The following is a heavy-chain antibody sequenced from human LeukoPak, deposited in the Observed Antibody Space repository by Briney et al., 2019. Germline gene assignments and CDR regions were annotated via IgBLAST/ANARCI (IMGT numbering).Heavy chain of an antibody. D-gene: IGHD5-24*01. J-gene: IGHJ4*02. V-gene: IGHV3-23*01. CDR3: AKGRGWLQFFDY. Sequence: GGSLRLSCAASGFTFSSYAMSWVRQAPGKGLEWVSAISGSGGSTYNADSVKGRFTIARDNSKNTLYLQMNSLRAEDTAVYFCAKGRGWLQFFDYWGQGTLVTVSS. CDR2: ISGSGGST. CDR1: GFTFSSYA.